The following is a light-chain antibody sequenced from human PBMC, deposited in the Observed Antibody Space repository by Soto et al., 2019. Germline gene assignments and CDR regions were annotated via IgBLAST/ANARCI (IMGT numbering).Light chain of an antibody. CDR3: AAWDDSLNGLI. J-gene: IGLJ2*01. CDR2: TND. CDR1: HSNIGANT. V-gene: IGLV1-44*01. Sequence: QSVLSQPPSASGTPGQRVSLSCSGSHSNIGANTVNWYQHVPGAAPTLLIYTNDQRPSGVAGRFSGSKSGTSASLAISGLQSDDEGHYYCAAWDDSLNGLIFGGGTKSPS.